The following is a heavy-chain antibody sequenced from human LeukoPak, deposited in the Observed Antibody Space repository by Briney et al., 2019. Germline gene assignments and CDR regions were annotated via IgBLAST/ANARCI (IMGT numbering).Heavy chain of an antibody. D-gene: IGHD4-17*01. CDR1: GGTFSSYA. V-gene: IGHV1-69*04. Sequence: GASVTVSCTASGGTFSSYAISWVRQAPGQGLEWMGRIIPILGIANYAQKFQGRVTITADKSTSTAYMELSSLRSEDTAVYYCAKDDYVDFDAFDIWGQGTMVTVSS. CDR2: IIPILGIA. CDR3: AKDDYVDFDAFDI. J-gene: IGHJ3*02.